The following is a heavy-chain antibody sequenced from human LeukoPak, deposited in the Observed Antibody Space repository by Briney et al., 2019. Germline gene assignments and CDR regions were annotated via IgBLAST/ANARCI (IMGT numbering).Heavy chain of an antibody. CDR1: GFTFSSYA. CDR2: ISGSGGST. CDR3: AISPYDFWSSFDY. Sequence: GGSLRLSCAASGFTFSSYAMSWVRQAPGKGLEWVSAISGSGGSTYYADSVKGRFTISRDNSKNTLYLQMNSPRAEDTAVYYCAISPYDFWSSFDYWGQGTLVTVSS. D-gene: IGHD3-3*01. J-gene: IGHJ4*02. V-gene: IGHV3-23*01.